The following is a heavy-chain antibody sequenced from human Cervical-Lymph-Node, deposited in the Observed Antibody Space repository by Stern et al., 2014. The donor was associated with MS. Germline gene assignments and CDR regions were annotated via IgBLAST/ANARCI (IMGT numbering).Heavy chain of an antibody. Sequence: EDQLVESGAEVKKPGESLKISCKGSGYTFTNNWIAWVRQMPGKGLEWMGIIYPDDSDIRYSPSLQGQVTISADTPIRPAYLPCSSLKAADSAVYYWARHPPRRKWDDPNYGMDVWGQGTTVTVSS. D-gene: IGHD1-1*01. J-gene: IGHJ6*02. CDR3: ARHPPRRKWDDPNYGMDV. CDR1: GYTFTNNW. V-gene: IGHV5-51*04. CDR2: IYPDDSDI.